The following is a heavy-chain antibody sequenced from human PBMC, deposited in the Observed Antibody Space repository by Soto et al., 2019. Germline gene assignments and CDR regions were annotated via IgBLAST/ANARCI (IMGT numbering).Heavy chain of an antibody. CDR2: ISDNGGTT. V-gene: IGHV3-23*01. D-gene: IGHD3-16*02. CDR1: GFTFNNYA. J-gene: IGHJ1*01. CDR3: AKRRLNTITSLSDW. Sequence: GGSLRLSCAASGFTFNNYAMSWVRQAPGKGLEWVSAISDNGGTTYYADSVKGRFTISRDNSKNTLYLQMNSLRAEDTAIYYCAKRRLNTITSLSDWWGQGVQVTVSS.